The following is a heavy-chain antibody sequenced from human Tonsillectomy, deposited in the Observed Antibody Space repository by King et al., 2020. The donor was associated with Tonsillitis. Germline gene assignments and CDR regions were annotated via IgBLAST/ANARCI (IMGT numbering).Heavy chain of an antibody. CDR3: ARGGIAAAPL. J-gene: IGHJ4*02. CDR1: GGSISSYY. Sequence: QLQESGPGLVKPSETLSLTCTVSGGSISSYYWSWIRQPPGKGLEWIGYIYYSGSTNYNPSLKSRVTISVDTSKNQFSLQLSSVTAAGTAVYYCARGGIAAAPLWGQGTLVTVSS. V-gene: IGHV4-59*01. CDR2: IYYSGST. D-gene: IGHD6-13*01.